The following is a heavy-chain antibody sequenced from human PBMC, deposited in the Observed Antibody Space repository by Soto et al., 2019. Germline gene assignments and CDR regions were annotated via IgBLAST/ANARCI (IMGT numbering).Heavy chain of an antibody. Sequence: SETLSLTCAVSGGSISNSNWWSWVRQPPGKGLEWIGEIYHSGSTNYNPSLKSRVTISVDKSKNQFSLKLSSVTAADTAVYYCARAYYGVTTYYYYGMDVWGQGTTVTVSS. J-gene: IGHJ6*02. V-gene: IGHV4-4*02. CDR3: ARAYYGVTTYYYYGMDV. D-gene: IGHD4-17*01. CDR1: GGSISNSNW. CDR2: IYHSGST.